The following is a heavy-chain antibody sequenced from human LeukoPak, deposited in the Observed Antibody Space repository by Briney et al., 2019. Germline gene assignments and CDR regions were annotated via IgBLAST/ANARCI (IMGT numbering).Heavy chain of an antibody. J-gene: IGHJ4*02. Sequence: PGGSLRLSCAASGFNFNTYTMNWARQAPGKGLGWVSSISSDSSYIYYADAVHGRFTVSRDNAKYSLYLQMNSLRAEDTAGYYCVRGSYGAYDYWGQGSLVTVSS. CDR1: GFNFNTYT. D-gene: IGHD4-17*01. V-gene: IGHV3-21*01. CDR3: VRGSYGAYDY. CDR2: ISSDSSYI.